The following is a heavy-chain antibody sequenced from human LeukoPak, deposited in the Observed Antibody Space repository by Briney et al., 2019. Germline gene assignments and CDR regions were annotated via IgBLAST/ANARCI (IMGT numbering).Heavy chain of an antibody. V-gene: IGHV4-59*02. CDR1: GGSVSSYY. CDR2: IFYGGST. Sequence: SETLSLTCTVSGGSVSSYYRSWIRQLPGKGLEWIGFIFYGGSTNYNPSLKSRVTISEDTSKNQFSLKLSSVTAADTAVYYCAKDWLERVPYAFDIWGQGTMVTVSS. CDR3: AKDWLERVPYAFDI. J-gene: IGHJ3*02. D-gene: IGHD1-1*01.